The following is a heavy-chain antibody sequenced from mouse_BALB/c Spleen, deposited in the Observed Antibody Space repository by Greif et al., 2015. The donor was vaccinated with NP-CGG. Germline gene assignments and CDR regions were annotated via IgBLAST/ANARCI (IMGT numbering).Heavy chain of an antibody. CDR3: ARDLLRIFDY. D-gene: IGHD2-1*01. CDR1: GFTFTDYY. Sequence: EVNVVESGGGLVQPGGSLRLSCATSGFTFTDYYMSWVRQPPGKALEWLGFIRNKANGYTTEYSASVKGRFTISRDNSQSILYLQMNTLRAEDSATYYCARDLLRIFDYWGQGTTLTVSS. CDR2: IRNKANGYTT. J-gene: IGHJ2*01. V-gene: IGHV7-3*02.